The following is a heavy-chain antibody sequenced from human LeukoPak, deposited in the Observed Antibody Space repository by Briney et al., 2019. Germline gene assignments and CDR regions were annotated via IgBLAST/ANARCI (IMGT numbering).Heavy chain of an antibody. D-gene: IGHD4-17*01. Sequence: SETLSLTCTVSGGSISSGGYYWSWIRQHPGKGLEWIGYIYYSGSTYYNPSLKSRVTISVDTSKNQFSLQLSSVTAADTAVYYCARHSTRGLQLKSWGQGNLVTVSS. CDR2: IYYSGST. V-gene: IGHV4-31*03. CDR1: GGSISSGGYY. J-gene: IGHJ5*02. CDR3: ARHSTRGLQLKS.